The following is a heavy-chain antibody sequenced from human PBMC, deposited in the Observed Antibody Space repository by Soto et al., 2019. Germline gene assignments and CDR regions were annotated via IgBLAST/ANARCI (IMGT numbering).Heavy chain of an antibody. CDR2: IYYNGAT. CDR3: ARNDAACDI. V-gene: IGHV4-61*01. Sequence: QVQLQESGPGLVKPSETLSLTCTVSGGSVSSWSYYWTWIRQSPGKGLEWVGYIYYNGATSYNPSLKSRVTISRDTSKNQFSLKLTSVTAADTAVYYCARNDAACDIWGQGTMVSVSS. CDR1: GGSVSSWSYY. J-gene: IGHJ3*02.